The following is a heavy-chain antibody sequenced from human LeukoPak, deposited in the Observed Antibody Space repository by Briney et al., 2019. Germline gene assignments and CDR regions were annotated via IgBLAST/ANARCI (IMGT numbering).Heavy chain of an antibody. Sequence: PGGSLRLSCAASGFTFSDYALHWVRQVPGKGLEWVAIISYDGSNKFYADSVKGRFTISRDNSKNTVDLQMNGLRGEDTAVYYCAREGYGGSGYFDYWGQGTLVTVSS. J-gene: IGHJ4*02. CDR1: GFTFSDYA. D-gene: IGHD4-23*01. CDR3: AREGYGGSGYFDY. V-gene: IGHV3-30-3*01. CDR2: ISYDGSNK.